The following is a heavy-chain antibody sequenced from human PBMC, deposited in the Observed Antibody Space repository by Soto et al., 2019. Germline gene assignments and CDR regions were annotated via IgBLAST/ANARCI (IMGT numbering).Heavy chain of an antibody. J-gene: IGHJ4*02. D-gene: IGHD2-15*01. CDR3: ARELLGYCSGGKCYNYFDY. Sequence: QGQLVESGGGVVQPGRSLRLSCAASGFTFSSYALHWVRQAPGKGLEWVAFISYDGSNTYYADSVKGRFTISRDNSKNTLYLQRNSLRAEDTAMYYCARELLGYCSGGKCYNYFDYWGQGTLVTVSS. CDR2: ISYDGSNT. CDR1: GFTFSSYA. V-gene: IGHV3-30-3*01.